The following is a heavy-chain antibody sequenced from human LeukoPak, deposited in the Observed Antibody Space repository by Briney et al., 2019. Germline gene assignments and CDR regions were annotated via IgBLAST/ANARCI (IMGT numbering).Heavy chain of an antibody. V-gene: IGHV1-2*02. CDR3: ARGEVPAAIYLDWFDP. CDR1: GYTFTGYY. CDR2: INPNSGGT. J-gene: IGHJ5*02. Sequence: ASVKVSCKASGYTFTGYYMHWVRQAPGQGLEWMGWINPNSGGTNYAQKFQGRVTMTRDTSISTAYMELSRLTSDDTALYYCARGEVPAAIYLDWFDPWGQGTLVTVSS. D-gene: IGHD2-2*01.